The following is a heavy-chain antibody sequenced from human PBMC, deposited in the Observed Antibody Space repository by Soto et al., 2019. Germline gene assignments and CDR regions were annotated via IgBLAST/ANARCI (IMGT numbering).Heavy chain of an antibody. CDR2: ISSTTNYI. CDR3: ARESEDLTSNFAY. V-gene: IGHV3-21*06. J-gene: IGHJ4*02. CDR1: GFTFTRYS. Sequence: EVQLVESGGGLVKPGGSLRLSCAASGFTFTRYSMNWVRQAPGKGLEWVSSISSTTNYIYYGDSMKGRFTISRDNAKNSLYREMTSLRAEDTAVYYCARESEDLTSNFAYWGQGTLVTVSS.